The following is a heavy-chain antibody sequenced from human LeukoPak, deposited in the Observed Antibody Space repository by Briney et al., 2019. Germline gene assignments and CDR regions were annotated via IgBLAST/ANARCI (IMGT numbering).Heavy chain of an antibody. J-gene: IGHJ4*02. CDR2: IKQDGREK. V-gene: IGHV3-7*01. D-gene: IGHD2-8*01. CDR1: GFTFSSYC. CDR3: ARGSSLGYCTNGVCYFDY. Sequence: GGSLRLSCAASGFTFSSYCMSGVREAPGKGLEWVANIKQDGREKYYVDSVKGRFPIPRDNAKNSLYLQMNRLRAEDTAVYYCARGSSLGYCTNGVCYFDYWGQGTLVTVSS.